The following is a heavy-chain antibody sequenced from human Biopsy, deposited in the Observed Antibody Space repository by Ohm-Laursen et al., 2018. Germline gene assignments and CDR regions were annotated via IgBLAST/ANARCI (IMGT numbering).Heavy chain of an antibody. J-gene: IGHJ4*02. Sequence: SLRLSCAASGFSFSDNYMHWVRQAPGKGLEWVAAIWYDGSNKNYADSVKGRFTISRDNSKNTLYLQMNSLGGEDTAVYYCAKCMTGGSNYYFHHCGQGTLVTVSS. V-gene: IGHV3-33*06. CDR3: AKCMTGGSNYYFHH. D-gene: IGHD2-8*01. CDR2: IWYDGSNK. CDR1: GFSFSDNY.